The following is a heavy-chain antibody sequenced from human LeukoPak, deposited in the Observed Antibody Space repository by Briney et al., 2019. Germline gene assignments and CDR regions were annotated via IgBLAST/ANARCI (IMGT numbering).Heavy chain of an antibody. CDR1: GYTFTSYD. D-gene: IGHD3-9*01. J-gene: IGHJ4*02. CDR3: AKVNDILTALFLY. V-gene: IGHV1-8*01. CDR2: MNPNSGNT. Sequence: ASVKASCKASGYTFTSYDINWVRQATGQGLEWMGWMNPNSGNTGYAQKFQGRVTMTRNTSTSTAYMELSSLRSEDTAVYYCAKVNDILTALFLYWGQGTLVTVSS.